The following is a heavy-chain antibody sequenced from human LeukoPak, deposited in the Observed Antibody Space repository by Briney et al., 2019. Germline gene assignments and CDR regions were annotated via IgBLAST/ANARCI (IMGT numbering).Heavy chain of an antibody. J-gene: IGHJ4*02. CDR3: ARSRGYSGYDLARY. V-gene: IGHV3-30*04. Sequence: GGSLRLSRAASGFTFSSYAMHWVRQAPGKGLEWVAIMSSDGSNKYYADSVKGRFTISRDNSKNTLYLQMNSLRAEDTAVYYCARSRGYSGYDLARYWGQGTLVTVSS. CDR1: GFTFSSYA. D-gene: IGHD5-12*01. CDR2: MSSDGSNK.